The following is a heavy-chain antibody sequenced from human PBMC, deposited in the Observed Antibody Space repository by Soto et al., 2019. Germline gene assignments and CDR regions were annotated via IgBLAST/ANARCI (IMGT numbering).Heavy chain of an antibody. V-gene: IGHV1-69*02. D-gene: IGHD1-7*01. CDR2: NIPILGIA. Sequence: QVQLVQSGAEVKKPGSSVKVSCKASGGTFSSYTISWVRQAPGQGLEWMGRNIPILGIANYAQKFQGRVTITADKSTSTAYMELSSLRSEDTAVYYCARVLVPPGTRDAYYYMDVWGKGTTVTVSS. J-gene: IGHJ6*03. CDR1: GGTFSSYT. CDR3: ARVLVPPGTRDAYYYMDV.